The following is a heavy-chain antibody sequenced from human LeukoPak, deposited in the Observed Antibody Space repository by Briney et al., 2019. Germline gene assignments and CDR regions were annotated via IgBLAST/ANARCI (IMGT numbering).Heavy chain of an antibody. CDR3: ARRRGRTFYFDY. Sequence: SETLSLTCTVSGGSIISYYWSWIRQPPGKGLEWIGYIYYSRRTNYNPSLKSRVTISVDTSKNHFSLRLSSVTAADTAVYYCARRRGRTFYFDYRGQGTLVTVSS. CDR2: IYYSRRT. V-gene: IGHV4-59*08. D-gene: IGHD3-16*01. J-gene: IGHJ4*02. CDR1: GGSIISYY.